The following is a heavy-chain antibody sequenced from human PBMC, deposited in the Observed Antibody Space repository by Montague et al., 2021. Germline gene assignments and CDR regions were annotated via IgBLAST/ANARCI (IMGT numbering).Heavy chain of an antibody. Sequence: SETLSLTCTVSGGSIRGSNYCWIWLRQPPGKELEGIAIFYDSGNTYYNPTIKSRVTIDVDTTKNQFSLKLISVTAADTAVYYCARGPKMDGDLVDYWGQGTLVTVSS. CDR1: GGSIRGSNYC. V-gene: IGHV4-39*01. J-gene: IGHJ4*02. CDR3: ARGPKMDGDLVDY. D-gene: IGHD2-21*01. CDR2: FYDSGNT.